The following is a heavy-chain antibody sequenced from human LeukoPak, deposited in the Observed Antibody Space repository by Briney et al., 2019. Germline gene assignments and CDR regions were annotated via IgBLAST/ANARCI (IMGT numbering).Heavy chain of an antibody. J-gene: IGHJ5*02. CDR2: IYHSGST. V-gene: IGHV4-38-2*02. D-gene: IGHD4-17*01. CDR1: GYSISSGYY. CDR3: ARDKGRYGDYLNVDWFDP. Sequence: TSETLSLTCTVSGYSISSGYYWGWIRQPPGKGLEWIGSIYHSGSTYYNPSLKSRVTISVDTSKNQFSLKLSSVTAADTAVYYCARDKGRYGDYLNVDWFDPWGQGTPVTVSS.